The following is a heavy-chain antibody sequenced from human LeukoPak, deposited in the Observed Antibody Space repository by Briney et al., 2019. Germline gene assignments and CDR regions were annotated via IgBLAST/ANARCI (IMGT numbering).Heavy chain of an antibody. D-gene: IGHD6-6*01. CDR3: ARHRLYIAARLGDYYYMDV. CDR1: GGSISSSNW. CDR2: IYHSGST. Sequence: SETLSLTCAVSGGSISSSNWWSWVRQPPGKGLEWIGEIYHSGSTDYNPSLKSRVTISVDTSKNQFSLMLSSVAAADTAVYYCARHRLYIAARLGDYYYMDVWGKGTTVTVSS. V-gene: IGHV4-4*02. J-gene: IGHJ6*03.